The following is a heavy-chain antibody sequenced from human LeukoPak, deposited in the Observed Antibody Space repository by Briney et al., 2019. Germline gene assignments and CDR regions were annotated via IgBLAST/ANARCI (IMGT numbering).Heavy chain of an antibody. V-gene: IGHV3-30*02. D-gene: IGHD3-10*01. J-gene: IGHJ4*02. CDR2: IRYDGSEK. Sequence: GGSLRLSCEASGFTFSTYGMHWVRQAPGKGLEWVAFIRYDGSEKYYADSVKGRITISRDNSKNTLYVQMNSLRAEDTAVYYCAKGKDYYLAYWSQGTLATVSS. CDR1: GFTFSTYG. CDR3: AKGKDYYLAY.